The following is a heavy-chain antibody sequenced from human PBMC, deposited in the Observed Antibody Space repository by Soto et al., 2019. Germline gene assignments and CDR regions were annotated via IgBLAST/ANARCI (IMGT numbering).Heavy chain of an antibody. CDR1: GYSLTTYW. V-gene: IGHV5-51*01. J-gene: IGHJ5*02. D-gene: IGHD4-4*01. CDR2: IYLSDSDT. Sequence: GESLRISCKTSGYSLTTYWFAWVRQMPGKGLEWMGIIYLSDSDTIYSPSAQGHFTISADKSIKTAYLQWSSLKASDTAIYYCATTFDYNGYFDPWGQGTQVTVSS. CDR3: ATTFDYNGYFDP.